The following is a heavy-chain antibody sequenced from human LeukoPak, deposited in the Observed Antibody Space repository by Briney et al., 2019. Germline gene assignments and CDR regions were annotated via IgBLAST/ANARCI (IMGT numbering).Heavy chain of an antibody. V-gene: IGHV3-53*01. Sequence: TGGSLRLSCAASGFTVSSNNMSWVRQAPGKGLEWVSVIYSGGSTYYADSVKGRFTISRGNSKNTLYLQTNSLRAEDTAVYYCARDRSECSGGSCYSGGFDYWGQGTLVTVSS. D-gene: IGHD2-15*01. CDR1: GFTVSSNN. CDR2: IYSGGST. J-gene: IGHJ4*02. CDR3: ARDRSECSGGSCYSGGFDY.